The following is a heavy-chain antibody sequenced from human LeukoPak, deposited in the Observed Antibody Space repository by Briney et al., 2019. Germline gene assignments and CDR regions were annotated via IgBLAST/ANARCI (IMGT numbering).Heavy chain of an antibody. D-gene: IGHD2-2*01. V-gene: IGHV3-53*01. CDR3: AKGLQRTPYYYYGMDV. Sequence: PGGSLRLSCAASGFTVSSNYMSWVRQAPGKGLEWVSAVTYSGAPTYYADSVKGRFTISRDTPKNTLYLQMNSLRVEDTAVYYCAKGLQRTPYYYYGMDVWGQGTTVTVSS. CDR1: GFTVSSNY. J-gene: IGHJ6*02. CDR2: TYSGAPT.